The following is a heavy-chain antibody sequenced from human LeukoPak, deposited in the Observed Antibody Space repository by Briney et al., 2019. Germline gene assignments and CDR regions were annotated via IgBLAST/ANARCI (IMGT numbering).Heavy chain of an antibody. CDR2: IYTSGST. V-gene: IGHV4-61*02. CDR3: AAFSSSRPLDY. Sequence: PSETLSLTCTVSGGSISSGTYYWSWIRQPAGKGLEWIGRIYTSGSTNYNPSLKSRVTISLDTSKNQFSLRLSSVTAADTAVDYCAAFSSSRPLDYWGQGTLVTVSS. CDR1: GGSISSGTYY. D-gene: IGHD6-13*01. J-gene: IGHJ4*02.